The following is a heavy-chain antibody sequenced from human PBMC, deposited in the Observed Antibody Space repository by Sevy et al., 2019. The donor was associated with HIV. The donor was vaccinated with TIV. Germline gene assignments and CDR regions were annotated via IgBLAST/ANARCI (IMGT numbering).Heavy chain of an antibody. D-gene: IGHD1-26*01. CDR1: GFTFSNFW. Sequence: GGSLRLSCVASGFTFSNFWMSWVRQAPGKGLEWVANIKRVGSEKYYVASVKGRFTISRDNAKTSLYLQMNSVRVVDTAVYYCARDCNSASCLWGMDVWGQGTMVTVSS. CDR2: IKRVGSEK. V-gene: IGHV3-7*03. J-gene: IGHJ6*02. CDR3: ARDCNSASCLWGMDV.